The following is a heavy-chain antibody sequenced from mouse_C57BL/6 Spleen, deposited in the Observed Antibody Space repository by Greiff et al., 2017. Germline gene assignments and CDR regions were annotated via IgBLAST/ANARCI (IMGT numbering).Heavy chain of an antibody. D-gene: IGHD1-1*01. CDR2: IWSDGST. Sequence: VKLMESGPGLVAPSQSLSITCTVSGFSLTSYGVHWVRQPPGKGLEWLVVIWSDGSTTYNSALKSRLSISKDNSKSQVFLKMNSLQTDDTAMYYCARQPLLRFGAMDYWGQGTSVTVSS. V-gene: IGHV2-6-1*01. CDR1: GFSLTSYG. CDR3: ARQPLLRFGAMDY. J-gene: IGHJ4*01.